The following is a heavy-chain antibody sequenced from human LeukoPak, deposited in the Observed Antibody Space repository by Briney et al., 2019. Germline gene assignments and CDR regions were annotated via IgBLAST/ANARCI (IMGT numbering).Heavy chain of an antibody. J-gene: IGHJ4*02. CDR3: ARGRYLTTRGGAAAGFLDY. D-gene: IGHD6-13*01. V-gene: IGHV4-34*01. Sequence: SETLSLTCAASGGSLSGYYWNWIRQTPAKGLEWIGEIKHAGSTNYNPSLKSRVTISVDTSQNQFSLSLRSVTAADTAVYYCARGRYLTTRGGAAAGFLDYWGQGSLVTVS. CDR1: GGSLSGYY. CDR2: IKHAGST.